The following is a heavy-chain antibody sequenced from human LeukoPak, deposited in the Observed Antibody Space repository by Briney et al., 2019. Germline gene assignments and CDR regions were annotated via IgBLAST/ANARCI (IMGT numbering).Heavy chain of an antibody. V-gene: IGHV3-20*04. CDR3: VKDVSSNWYSFDQ. CDR2: VNWAGTNT. Sequence: GGSLRLSCAGIITDYGMSWVRHVPGKGLEWVAGVNWAGTNTHYAESVRGRFTISRDFAENSLYLQTNSLRDEDTAFYYCVKDVSSNWYSFDQWGQGTLVTVSS. CDR1: ITDYG. D-gene: IGHD1-1*01. J-gene: IGHJ4*02.